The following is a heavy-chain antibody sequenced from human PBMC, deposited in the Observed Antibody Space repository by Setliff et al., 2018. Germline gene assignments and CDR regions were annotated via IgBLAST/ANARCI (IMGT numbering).Heavy chain of an antibody. CDR3: AKNGFGVVALGVNNWFDP. Sequence: SVKVSCKASGGIFNSFSITWVRQAPGQGLEWMGGIIPIFGTANYAQKFQGRVTITADKSTSTAYMELSSLRSEDTAVYYCAKNGFGVVALGVNNWFDPWGQGTLVTVSS. CDR2: IIPIFGTA. D-gene: IGHD3-10*01. CDR1: GGIFNSFS. J-gene: IGHJ5*02. V-gene: IGHV1-69*06.